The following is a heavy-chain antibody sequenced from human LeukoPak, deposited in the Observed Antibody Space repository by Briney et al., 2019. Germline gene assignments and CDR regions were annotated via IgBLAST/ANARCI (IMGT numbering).Heavy chain of an antibody. Sequence: ASVKVSCKASGGIFSSYAISWVRQAPGQGLEWMGRIIPILGIANYAQKFQGRVTITADKSTSTAYMELSSLRSEDTAVYYCARDVRSSSWSDYWGQGTLVTVSS. J-gene: IGHJ4*02. CDR2: IIPILGIA. CDR3: ARDVRSSSWSDY. CDR1: GGIFSSYA. D-gene: IGHD6-13*01. V-gene: IGHV1-69*04.